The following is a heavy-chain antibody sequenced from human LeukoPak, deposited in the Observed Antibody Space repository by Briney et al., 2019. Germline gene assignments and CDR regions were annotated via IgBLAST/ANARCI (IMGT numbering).Heavy chain of an antibody. CDR1: GGPISSYY. CDR3: ARRGSGKNWFDP. D-gene: IGHD3-16*01. CDR2: IYTSGST. J-gene: IGHJ5*02. V-gene: IGHV4-4*07. Sequence: SETLSLTCTVSGGPISSYYWSWIRQPAGKGLEWIGRIYTSGSTNYNPSLKSRVTMSVDTSKNQFTLKLSSVTAADTAVYYCARRGSGKNWFDPWGQGTLVTVSA.